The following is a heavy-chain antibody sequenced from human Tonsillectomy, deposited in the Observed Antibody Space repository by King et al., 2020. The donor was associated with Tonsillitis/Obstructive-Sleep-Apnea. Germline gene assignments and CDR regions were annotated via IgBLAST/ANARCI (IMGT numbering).Heavy chain of an antibody. CDR3: ARGEYSSGWFFDY. CDR2: ISSSGSTI. Sequence: VQLVQSGGGLVQPGGSLRLSCAASGFTFSSYEMNWVRQAPGKGLEWVSYISSSGSTIYYADSVKGRFTISRDNAKNSLYLQMNSLRAEDTAVYYCARGEYSSGWFFDYCGQGTLVTVSS. D-gene: IGHD6-19*01. V-gene: IGHV3-48*03. CDR1: GFTFSSYE. J-gene: IGHJ4*02.